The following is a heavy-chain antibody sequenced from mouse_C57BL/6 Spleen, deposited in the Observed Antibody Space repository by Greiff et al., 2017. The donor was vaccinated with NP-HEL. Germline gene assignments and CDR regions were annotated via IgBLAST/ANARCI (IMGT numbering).Heavy chain of an antibody. Sequence: QVQLKESGPGLVAPSQSLSITCTVSGFSLTSYGVHWVRQPPGKGLEWLVVIWSDGSTTYNSALKSRLSIRKDNSKSQVFLKMNRPQTDNTAMYYCARGPNDYDGLYYAMDYWGQGTSVTVSS. CDR1: GFSLTSYG. V-gene: IGHV2-6*03. D-gene: IGHD2-4*01. CDR2: IWSDGST. CDR3: ARGPNDYDGLYYAMDY. J-gene: IGHJ4*01.